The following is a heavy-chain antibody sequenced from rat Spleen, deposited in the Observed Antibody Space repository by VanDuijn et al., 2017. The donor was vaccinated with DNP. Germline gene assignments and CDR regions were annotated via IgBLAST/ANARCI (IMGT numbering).Heavy chain of an antibody. CDR3: ASGGAGIWFAY. V-gene: IGHV3-1*01. J-gene: IGHJ3*01. CDR1: GYSITNNY. CDR2: ISYSGGT. D-gene: IGHD4-2*01. Sequence: EVRLQESGSGLVKPSQSLSLTCSVTGYSITNNYWGWIRQFPGNKMEWMGYISYSGGTSYHPSLKSRISITRDTSKNQFFLQLNSVTTEDTATYYCASGGAGIWFAYWGQGTLVTVSS.